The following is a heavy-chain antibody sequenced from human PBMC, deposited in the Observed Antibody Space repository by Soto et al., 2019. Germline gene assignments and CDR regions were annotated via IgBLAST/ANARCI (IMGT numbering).Heavy chain of an antibody. V-gene: IGHV1-8*01. J-gene: IGHJ3*02. Sequence: ASVKVSCKASGYTFTSYDINWVRQATGQGLEWMGWMNPNSGNTGYAQKFQGRVTMTRNTSISTAYMELSSLRSEDTAMYYCASPFLEWSPDAFDIWGQGTMVTVSS. CDR1: GYTFTSYD. CDR2: MNPNSGNT. D-gene: IGHD3-3*01. CDR3: ASPFLEWSPDAFDI.